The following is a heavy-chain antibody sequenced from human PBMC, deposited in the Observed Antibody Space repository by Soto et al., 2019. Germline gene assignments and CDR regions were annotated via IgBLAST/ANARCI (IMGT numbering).Heavy chain of an antibody. CDR1: GGSISSYY. CDR3: ARHSYYHDRSGYFDS. CDR2: IYYSGST. V-gene: IGHV4-59*08. Sequence: SETLSLTCTVSGGSISSYYWSWIRQPPGKRLEWIACIYYSGSTNYNPSFKSRVTISVDTSRNQFSLKLSSVTAADTAVYYCARHSYYHDRSGYFDSWGQGTLVT. D-gene: IGHD3-22*01. J-gene: IGHJ4*02.